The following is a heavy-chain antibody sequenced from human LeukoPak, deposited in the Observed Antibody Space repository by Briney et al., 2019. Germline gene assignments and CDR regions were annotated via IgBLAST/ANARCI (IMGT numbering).Heavy chain of an antibody. CDR3: ARGGYGDRIDY. V-gene: IGHV1-46*01. Sequence: ASVKVSCKASGYTFIRYYMQWVRQAPGQGLELMGIINPSGGSTSYAQKYQGRVTMTRDTSTSTVYMELSRLRSEDTAVYYCARGGYGDRIDYWGQGTLVSVSS. D-gene: IGHD4-17*01. CDR1: GYTFIRYY. J-gene: IGHJ4*02. CDR2: INPSGGST.